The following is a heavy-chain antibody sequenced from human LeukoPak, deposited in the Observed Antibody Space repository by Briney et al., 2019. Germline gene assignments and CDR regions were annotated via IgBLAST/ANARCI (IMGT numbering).Heavy chain of an antibody. J-gene: IGHJ4*02. CDR3: ARAYIRYFDWFASPFDY. V-gene: IGHV4-34*01. Sequence: ASETLSLTCAVYGGSFSGYYWSWIRQPPGKGLEWIGEINHSGSTNYNPSLKSRVTISVDTSKNQFSLKLSSVTAADTAVYYCARAYIRYFDWFASPFDYWGQGTLVTVSS. CDR2: INHSGST. D-gene: IGHD3-9*01. CDR1: GGSFSGYY.